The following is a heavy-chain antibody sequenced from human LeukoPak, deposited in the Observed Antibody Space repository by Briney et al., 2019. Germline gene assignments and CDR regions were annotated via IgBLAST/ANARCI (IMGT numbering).Heavy chain of an antibody. J-gene: IGHJ6*03. V-gene: IGHV3-30*02. D-gene: IGHD1-1*01. CDR1: GFTFETYA. Sequence: PGGSLRHSCAVSGFTFETYAMHWVRQAPGKGLEWVAFIRYDGNTIYYADSVKGRFTISRDNSKNTVYLQMNSLRAEDTAVYFCAKEYGYDYNYFYSMDVWGKGTTVTISS. CDR3: AKEYGYDYNYFYSMDV. CDR2: IRYDGNTI.